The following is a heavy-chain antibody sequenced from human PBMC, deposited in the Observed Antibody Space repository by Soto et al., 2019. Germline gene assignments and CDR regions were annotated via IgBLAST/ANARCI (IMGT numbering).Heavy chain of an antibody. V-gene: IGHV3-23*01. CDR1: GFTFSSYA. CDR2: IRGSGGST. Sequence: EVQLLESGGGLVQPGGSLRLSCAASGFTFSSYAMSWVRQAPGKGLEWVSAIRGSGGSTYYADSVKGRFTISRDNSKNTLYLQMNSRRAEDTAVYYCANTPRGSGPYYYGMGVWGQGTTVTVSS. J-gene: IGHJ6*02. D-gene: IGHD6-19*01. CDR3: ANTPRGSGPYYYGMGV.